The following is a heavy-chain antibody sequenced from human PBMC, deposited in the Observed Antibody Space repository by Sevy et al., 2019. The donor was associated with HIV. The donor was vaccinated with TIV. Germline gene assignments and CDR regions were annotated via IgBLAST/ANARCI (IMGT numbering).Heavy chain of an antibody. CDR2: ISAYNGNT. V-gene: IGHV1-18*01. CDR3: AGVGTMIVVVEYYFDY. D-gene: IGHD3-22*01. Sequence: ASVKVSCKASGYTFTSYGISWVRQAPGQGLEWMGWISAYNGNTNYAQKLQGRVTMTTDTSTSTAYMELRSLRSDDTAVYYCAGVGTMIVVVEYYFDYWGQGTLVTVSS. J-gene: IGHJ4*02. CDR1: GYTFTSYG.